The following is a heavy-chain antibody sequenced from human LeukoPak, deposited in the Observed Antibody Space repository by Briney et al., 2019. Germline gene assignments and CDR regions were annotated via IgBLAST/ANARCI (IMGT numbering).Heavy chain of an antibody. CDR2: LYGSGGVT. CDR3: AKARGPAATHPDY. V-gene: IGHV3-23*01. J-gene: IGHJ4*02. D-gene: IGHD6-25*01. CDR1: GFTFSYYA. Sequence: PGGSLRLSCAASGFTFSYYAMTWVRQAPGKGLEWVSALYGSGGVTFYADSVKGRFTISRDDSKNTLYLQMNSLRAEDSAVYYCAKARGPAATHPDYWGQGTLVTVSS.